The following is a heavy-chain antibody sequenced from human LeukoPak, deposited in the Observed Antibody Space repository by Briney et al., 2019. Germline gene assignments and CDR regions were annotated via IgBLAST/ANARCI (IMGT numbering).Heavy chain of an antibody. J-gene: IGHJ4*02. CDR1: GGTFSSYA. V-gene: IGHV1-69*13. CDR3: ASPVKYYDTWSGYPPFDY. Sequence: GASVKVSCKASGGTFSSYAISWVRQAPGQGLEWVGGIIPMSGTANYAQKFQGRVTITADGSTSTAYMELSSLRSEDTAIYYCASPVKYYDTWSGYPPFDYWGQGTLVTVSS. D-gene: IGHD3-3*01. CDR2: IIPMSGTA.